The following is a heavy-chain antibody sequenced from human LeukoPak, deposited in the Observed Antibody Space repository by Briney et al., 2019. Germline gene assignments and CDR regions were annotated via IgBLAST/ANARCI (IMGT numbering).Heavy chain of an antibody. V-gene: IGHV5-51*01. Sequence: GESLKISCKGSGYNFTSYWIAWVRQMPGKGLEWMGIIYPDDSDTRYSPSFQGQVTISADKSISTAYLQWSSLKASDTAMYYCASSTRTSGYSYGYAHWGQGTLVTVSS. J-gene: IGHJ4*02. CDR2: IYPDDSDT. D-gene: IGHD5-18*01. CDR3: ASSTRTSGYSYGYAH. CDR1: GYNFTSYW.